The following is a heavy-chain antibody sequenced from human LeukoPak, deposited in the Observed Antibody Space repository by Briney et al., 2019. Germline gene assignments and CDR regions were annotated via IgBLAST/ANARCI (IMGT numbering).Heavy chain of an antibody. CDR1: GGSISSGSYY. V-gene: IGHV4-61*02. CDR2: IYTSGST. D-gene: IGHD3-3*01. CDR3: ARAVMEWLFLDI. Sequence: SQTLSLTCTVSGGSISSGSYYWSWIRQPAGKGLEWIGRIYTSGSTNYNPSLKSRVTISADTSKNQFSLKLSSVTAADTAVYYCARAVMEWLFLDIWGQGTMVTVSS. J-gene: IGHJ3*02.